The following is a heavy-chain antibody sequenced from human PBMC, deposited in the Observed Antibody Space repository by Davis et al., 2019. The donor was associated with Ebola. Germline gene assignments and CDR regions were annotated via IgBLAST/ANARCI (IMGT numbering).Heavy chain of an antibody. D-gene: IGHD3-16*01. CDR3: ARCRNSWGSSPYYYFDS. V-gene: IGHV3-7*01. J-gene: IGHJ4*02. Sequence: PGWSLRLSCAASGFTFSSFWLSWVRQAPGKGLEWVDNIKQDGSDKYYMDSVKGRFTVSRDNAKNSLYLQMNTLRAEDTAVYYCARCRNSWGSSPYYYFDSWGQGTLVTVSS. CDR2: IKQDGSDK. CDR1: GFTFSSFW.